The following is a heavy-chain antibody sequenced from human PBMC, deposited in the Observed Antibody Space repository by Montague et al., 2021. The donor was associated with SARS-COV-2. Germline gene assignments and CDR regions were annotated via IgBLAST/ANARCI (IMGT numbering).Heavy chain of an antibody. CDR1: GDPISRAGYF. J-gene: IGHJ5*02. CDR2: VYYTGST. V-gene: IGHV4-31*03. D-gene: IGHD3-22*01. Sequence: TLSLTCSVSGDPISRAGYFWTWIRHHPTQGLEWIGYVYYTGSTDYNPSLKSRVSMSIDTSRNQFSLKMSSVTAADTAVFYCARLPDTSGRAWFDPWGQGTLVTVSS. CDR3: ARLPDTSGRAWFDP.